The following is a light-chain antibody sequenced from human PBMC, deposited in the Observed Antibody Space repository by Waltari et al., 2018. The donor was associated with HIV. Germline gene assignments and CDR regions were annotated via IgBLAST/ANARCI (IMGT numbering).Light chain of an antibody. CDR3: QHYQTYPWT. CDR1: QNINSW. CDR2: KAS. V-gene: IGKV1-5*03. Sequence: DIQMTKSPFTLSASVGDRVTITCRASQNINSWLAWYQQKPGKAPKLLIYKASILESGVPSRFSGYKSGTEFTLTISSLHPDDFATYYCQHYQTYPWTFGQGTKVEIK. J-gene: IGKJ1*01.